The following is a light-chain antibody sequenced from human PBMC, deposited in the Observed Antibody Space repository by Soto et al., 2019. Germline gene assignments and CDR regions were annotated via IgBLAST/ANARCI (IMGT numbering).Light chain of an antibody. J-gene: IGKJ3*01. CDR1: QSVSNNY. Sequence: THSAVTLSLSPGETSTLSCRASQSVSNNYLAWYQPKPGQAPRLLIYGASNRATGIPDRFSGSGSGTDFTLTISRLEPEDFAVYYCQHYNNWPPTFGPGTKVDIK. CDR2: GAS. V-gene: IGKV3-20*01. CDR3: QHYNNWPPT.